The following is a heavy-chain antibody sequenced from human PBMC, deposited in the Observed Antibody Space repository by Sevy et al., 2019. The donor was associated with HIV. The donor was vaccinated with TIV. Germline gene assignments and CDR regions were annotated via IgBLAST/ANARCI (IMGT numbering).Heavy chain of an antibody. CDR2: ISSGSNYI. CDR1: GFTFNYFN. Sequence: GGSLRLSCAASGFTFNYFNMNWVRQAPGKGLEWVSSISSGSNYIKYADSVQGRFTISRDNAKSSLYLQMNSLSAEDTAVYYCARNRDYYDSSGFSYWGQGTLVTVSS. V-gene: IGHV3-21*06. D-gene: IGHD3-22*01. J-gene: IGHJ4*02. CDR3: ARNRDYYDSSGFSY.